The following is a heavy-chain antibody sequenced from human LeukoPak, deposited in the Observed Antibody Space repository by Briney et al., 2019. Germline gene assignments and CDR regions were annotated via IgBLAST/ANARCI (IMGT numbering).Heavy chain of an antibody. Sequence: PGGSLRLSCAASGFIFSDYYMSWIRQAPGKGLEWVSYISSSGSTMYYTDSVKGRFTISRDNAKDSLYLQMNSLRAEDTAVYYCARATTYDILTGYFDYWGQGTLVTVSS. CDR1: GFIFSDYY. D-gene: IGHD3-9*01. CDR3: ARATTYDILTGYFDY. J-gene: IGHJ4*02. CDR2: ISSSGSTM. V-gene: IGHV3-11*04.